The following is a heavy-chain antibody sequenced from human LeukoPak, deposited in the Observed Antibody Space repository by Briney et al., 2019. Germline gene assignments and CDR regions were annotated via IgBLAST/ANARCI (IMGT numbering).Heavy chain of an antibody. J-gene: IGHJ5*02. CDR3: ARSDTIFGVVITYNWFDP. Sequence: GESLKISCKGSGYSFTSYWIGWVRQMPGKGLEWKGIIYPGDSDTRYSPSFQGQVTISADKSISTAYLQWSSLKASDTAMYYCARSDTIFGVVITYNWFDPWGQGTLVTVSS. CDR1: GYSFTSYW. V-gene: IGHV5-51*01. CDR2: IYPGDSDT. D-gene: IGHD3-3*01.